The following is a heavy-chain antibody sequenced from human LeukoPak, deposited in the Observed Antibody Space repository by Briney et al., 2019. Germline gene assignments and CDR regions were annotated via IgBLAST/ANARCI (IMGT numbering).Heavy chain of an antibody. CDR2: ISSNGGST. CDR3: AKGTSYIVY. J-gene: IGHJ4*02. V-gene: IGHV3-23*01. CDR1: GFTFSSYA. Sequence: GGSLRHSCAASGFTFSSYAMSWVRQAPGKGLEWVSTISSNGGSTYYADSVKGRFTISRDNSNNTLYLQMNSLRAEDTAVYYCAKGTSYIVYWGQGTLVTVSS. D-gene: IGHD1-26*01.